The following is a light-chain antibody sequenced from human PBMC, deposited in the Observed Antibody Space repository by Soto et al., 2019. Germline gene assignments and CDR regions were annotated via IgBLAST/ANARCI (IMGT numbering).Light chain of an antibody. V-gene: IGLV2-23*01. Sequence: QSVLTQPASVSGSPGQSITISCTGTSSDVGSYNLVSWYQQHPGKAPKLMVYEGSKRPSGVSNRFSGSKSGNTASLTISGLQAEDEADYYCCSCAGTITYLFGTGTKVTVL. CDR3: CSCAGTITYL. CDR1: SSDVGSYNL. CDR2: EGS. J-gene: IGLJ1*01.